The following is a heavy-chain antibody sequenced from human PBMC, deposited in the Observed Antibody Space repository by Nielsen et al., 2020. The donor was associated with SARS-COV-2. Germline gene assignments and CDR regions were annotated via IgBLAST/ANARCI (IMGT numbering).Heavy chain of an antibody. V-gene: IGHV1-69*04. CDR1: GGTFSSYA. CDR3: ARGTGEDY. D-gene: IGHD3/OR15-3a*01. Sequence: SVKVSCKASGGTFSSYAISWVRQAPGQGLEWMGRIIPILGIANYAQKFQGRVTMTTDTSTSTAHMELRSLRSDDTAVYYCARGTGEDYWGQGTLVTVSS. CDR2: IIPILGIA. J-gene: IGHJ4*02.